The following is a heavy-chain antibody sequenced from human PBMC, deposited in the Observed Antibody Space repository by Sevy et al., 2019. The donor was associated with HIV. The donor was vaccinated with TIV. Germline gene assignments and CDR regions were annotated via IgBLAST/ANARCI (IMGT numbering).Heavy chain of an antibody. D-gene: IGHD3-16*02. V-gene: IGHV3-30-3*01. CDR3: ARDRNYDYVWGSYRYFPIDY. J-gene: IGHJ4*02. Sequence: GGSLRLSCAASGFTFSSYAMHWVRQAPGKGLEWVAVISYDGSNKYYADSVKGRFTISRDNSKNTRYLQMNSLRAEDTAVYYCARDRNYDYVWGSYRYFPIDYWGQGTLVTVSS. CDR2: ISYDGSNK. CDR1: GFTFSSYA.